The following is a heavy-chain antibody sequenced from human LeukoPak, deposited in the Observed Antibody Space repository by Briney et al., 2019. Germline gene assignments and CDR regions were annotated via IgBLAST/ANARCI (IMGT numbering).Heavy chain of an antibody. J-gene: IGHJ6*02. Sequence: ASVKVSCKVSGYTLTELSMHWVRQAPGKGLEWMGGFDPEDGETIYAQKFLGRVTMTEDTSTDTAYMELSSLRSEDTAVYYCATAPPGPHYYYGMDVWGQGTTVTVSS. CDR2: FDPEDGET. CDR3: ATAPPGPHYYYGMDV. V-gene: IGHV1-24*01. CDR1: GYTLTELS.